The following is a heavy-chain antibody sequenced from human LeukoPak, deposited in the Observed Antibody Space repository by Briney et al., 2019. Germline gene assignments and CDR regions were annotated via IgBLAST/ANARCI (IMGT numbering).Heavy chain of an antibody. J-gene: IGHJ3*02. CDR1: GFTISSNY. Sequence: SGGSLRLSCAASGFTISSNYMSWVRQVPGQGLEWVSVIYSSGSTYYTDSVKGRFTISRDTSKNTLYLQMNSLRGDDTAVYYCARDATTIRGLNSFDIWGQGTMVTVSS. D-gene: IGHD3-10*01. V-gene: IGHV3-53*01. CDR3: ARDATTIRGLNSFDI. CDR2: IYSSGST.